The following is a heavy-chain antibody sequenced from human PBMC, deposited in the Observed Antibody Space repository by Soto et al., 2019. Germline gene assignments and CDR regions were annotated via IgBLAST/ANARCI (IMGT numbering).Heavy chain of an antibody. CDR2: INAGNGNT. CDR3: AAAYSSSWYNWFDP. Sequence: ASVKVSCKASGYTFTSYAMHWVRQAPGQRLEWMGWINAGNGNTKYSQKFQGRVTTTRDTSASTAYMELSSLRSEDTAVYYCAAAYSSSWYNWFDPWGQGTLVTVSS. J-gene: IGHJ5*02. CDR1: GYTFTSYA. D-gene: IGHD6-13*01. V-gene: IGHV1-3*01.